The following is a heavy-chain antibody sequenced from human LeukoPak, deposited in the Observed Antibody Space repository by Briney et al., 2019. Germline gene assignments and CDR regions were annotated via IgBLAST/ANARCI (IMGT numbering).Heavy chain of an antibody. J-gene: IGHJ4*02. D-gene: IGHD5-24*01. V-gene: IGHV3-48*03. Sequence: GGSLRLSCAASGFTFSSFEMKWVRQAPGKGLEWVSYISSGGSTIYYADSVKGRFTISRDNAKNSLFLQMNSLRAEDTAVYYCAREGDGYNSPIDYWGQGTLVTVSS. CDR3: AREGDGYNSPIDY. CDR2: ISSGGSTI. CDR1: GFTFSSFE.